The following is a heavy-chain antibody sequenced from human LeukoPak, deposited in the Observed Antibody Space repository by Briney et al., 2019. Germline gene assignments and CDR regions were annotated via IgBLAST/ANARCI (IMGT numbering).Heavy chain of an antibody. CDR2: IYPGDSDT. J-gene: IGHJ4*02. V-gene: IGHV5-51*01. Sequence: GESLKISCQGSGYSFTSCWIAWVRQLPGKGLEWMGIIYPGDSDTRYSPSFQGQVTISADKSISTAYLQWSSLTASDTALYYCGGGGGDSSGWGIDYWGQGTLVTVSS. CDR1: GYSFTSCW. D-gene: IGHD6-25*01. CDR3: GGGGGDSSGWGIDY.